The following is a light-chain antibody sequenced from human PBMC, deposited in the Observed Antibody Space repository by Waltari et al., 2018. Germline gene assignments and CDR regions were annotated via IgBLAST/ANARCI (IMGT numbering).Light chain of an antibody. Sequence: DIQMTQSPSSLSASVGDRVSITCRAGQSISSYLNWYQQKPGKAPKLVIFAASSLQSGVPSRFSGSGSGTDFTLTISSLQPEDFATYYCQQTSSRRTFGQGTKVEIK. V-gene: IGKV1-39*01. CDR2: AAS. CDR1: QSISSY. J-gene: IGKJ1*01. CDR3: QQTSSRRT.